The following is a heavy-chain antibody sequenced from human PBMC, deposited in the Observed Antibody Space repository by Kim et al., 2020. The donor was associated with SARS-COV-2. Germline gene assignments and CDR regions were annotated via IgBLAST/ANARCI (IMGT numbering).Heavy chain of an antibody. V-gene: IGHV3-23*01. J-gene: IGHJ4*02. CDR1: GFTFSRYA. CDR2: ISGSGGST. D-gene: IGHD6-19*01. Sequence: GGSLRLSCAASGFTFSRYAMTWVRQAPGKGLEWVSVISGSGGSTYYADSVKGRFTISRDNSKNTLYLQMNSLRTKDTAVYYCAKGPGAVAGTRGERFDYWGQGTLATVSS. CDR3: AKGPGAVAGTRGERFDY.